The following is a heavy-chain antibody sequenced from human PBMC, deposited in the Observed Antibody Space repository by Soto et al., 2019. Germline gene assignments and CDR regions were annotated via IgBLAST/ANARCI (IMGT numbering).Heavy chain of an antibody. CDR3: ARDVEMATITPYYYYYGMDV. CDR2: INPNSGGT. J-gene: IGHJ6*02. V-gene: IGHV1-2*04. Sequence: ASVKVSCKASGYTFTGYYMHWVRQAPGQGLEWMGWINPNSGGTNYAQKFQGWVTMTRDTSISTAYMELSRLRSDDTAVYYCARDVEMATITPYYYYYGMDVWGQGTTVTVSS. D-gene: IGHD5-12*01. CDR1: GYTFTGYY.